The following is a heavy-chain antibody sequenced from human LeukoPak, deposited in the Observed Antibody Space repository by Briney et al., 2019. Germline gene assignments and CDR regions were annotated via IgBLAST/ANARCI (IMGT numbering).Heavy chain of an antibody. V-gene: IGHV1-2*02. J-gene: IGHJ4*02. CDR2: INPNSGGT. CDR3: ARDQSRGVVTGGDY. CDR1: GYTFTGYY. Sequence: ASVKVSCKASGYTFTGYYMHWVRQAPGQGLEWMGWINPNSGGTNYAQKFQGRVTMTRDTSISTAYMELSRLRSDDTAVYYCARDQSRGVVTGGDYWGQGTLVTVSS. D-gene: IGHD2-21*02.